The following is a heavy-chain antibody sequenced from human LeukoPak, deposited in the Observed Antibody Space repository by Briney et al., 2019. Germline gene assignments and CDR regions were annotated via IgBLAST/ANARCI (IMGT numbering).Heavy chain of an antibody. CDR2: ISSSSSTI. CDR1: GFTVSSNY. Sequence: GGSLRLSCAASGFTVSSNYMNWVRQAPGKVLEWVSYISSSSSTIYYADSVKGRFTISRDNAKNSLYLQMNSLRAEDTAVYYCARGGRRLELRSPSDYWGQGTLVTVSS. D-gene: IGHD1-7*01. CDR3: ARGGRRLELRSPSDY. J-gene: IGHJ4*02. V-gene: IGHV3-48*01.